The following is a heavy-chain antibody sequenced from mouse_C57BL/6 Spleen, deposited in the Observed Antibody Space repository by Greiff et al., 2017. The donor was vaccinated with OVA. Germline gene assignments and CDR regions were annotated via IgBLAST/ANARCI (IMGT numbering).Heavy chain of an antibody. Sequence: VMLVESGAELARPGASVKLSCTASGFTFTSYGISWVKQSPGQGLEWIGEIYPRSGNTYYNEKFKGKATLTADKSSSTAYMELRSLTSEDSAVYFCARSNYGSSPMDYWGQGTSVTVSS. CDR2: IYPRSGNT. V-gene: IGHV1-81*01. D-gene: IGHD1-1*01. CDR3: ARSNYGSSPMDY. J-gene: IGHJ4*01. CDR1: GFTFTSYG.